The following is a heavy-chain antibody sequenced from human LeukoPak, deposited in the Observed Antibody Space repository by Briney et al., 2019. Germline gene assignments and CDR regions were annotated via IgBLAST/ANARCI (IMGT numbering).Heavy chain of an antibody. CDR3: ARGPWNYYGSGSDAFDI. V-gene: IGHV1-18*01. D-gene: IGHD3-10*01. CDR2: IGAYNGNT. CDR1: GYTFTSYG. J-gene: IGHJ3*02. Sequence: GASVKVSCKASGYTFTSYGISWVRQAPGQGLEWMGWIGAYNGNTNYAQKLQGRVTMTTDTSTSTAYMELRSLRSDDTAVYYCARGPWNYYGSGSDAFDIWGQGTMVTVSS.